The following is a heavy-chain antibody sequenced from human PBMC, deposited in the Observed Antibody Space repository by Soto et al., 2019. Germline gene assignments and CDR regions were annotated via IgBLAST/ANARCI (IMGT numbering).Heavy chain of an antibody. CDR1: GYSFTSYW. Sequence: GESLKISCKGSGYSFTSYWIGWVRQMPGKGLEWMGIIYPGDSDTRYSPSFQGQVTISADKSISTAYLQWSSLKASDTAMYYCARHIPYYYDSSGYYYFDYWGQGTLVTVSS. V-gene: IGHV5-51*01. J-gene: IGHJ4*02. CDR2: IYPGDSDT. D-gene: IGHD3-22*01. CDR3: ARHIPYYYDSSGYYYFDY.